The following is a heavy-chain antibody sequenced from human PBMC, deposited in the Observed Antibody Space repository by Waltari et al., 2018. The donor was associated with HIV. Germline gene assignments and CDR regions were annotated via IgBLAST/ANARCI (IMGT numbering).Heavy chain of an antibody. V-gene: IGHV3-23*01. D-gene: IGHD6-6*01. Sequence: EVQLLASGGESTQPGESLSTFWVASGFGFVTYGIDWVPRVPGGGLGFISSISGGGSKTYYVDSLKGRFTISRDNSKNVMYLKMTNLRVDDTAMYLCAKDVSLSSARPRLVSFDFWSQGTQVSVAS. CDR2: ISGGGSKT. CDR1: GFGFVTYG. J-gene: IGHJ4*02. CDR3: AKDVSLSSARPRLVSFDF.